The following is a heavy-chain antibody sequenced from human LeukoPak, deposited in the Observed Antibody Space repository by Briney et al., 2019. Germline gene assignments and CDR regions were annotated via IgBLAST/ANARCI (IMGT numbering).Heavy chain of an antibody. CDR1: GFTFSNAW. J-gene: IGHJ3*02. CDR3: TTADYYDSSGYYPDAFDI. CDR2: IKSKTDGGTT. D-gene: IGHD3-22*01. Sequence: PGGSLRLSCAASGFTFSNAWMNWVRQAPGKGLEWVGRIKSKTDGGTTDYAAPVKGRFTISRDDSKNTLYLQMNSLKTEDTAVYYCTTADYYDSSGYYPDAFDIWGQGTMVTVSS. V-gene: IGHV3-15*07.